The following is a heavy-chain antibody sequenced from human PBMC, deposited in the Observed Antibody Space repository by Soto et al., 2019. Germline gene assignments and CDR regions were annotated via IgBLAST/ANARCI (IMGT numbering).Heavy chain of an antibody. J-gene: IGHJ4*02. CDR2: IHYSGTT. CDR1: GCSMGNYF. D-gene: IGHD6-13*01. V-gene: IGHV4-59*01. Sequence: VTCTVSGCSMGNYFWTWIRQPPGKGLEWIGYIHYSGTTSFFPSYNPSLRSRVTISEDTSKNQFSLKLLSVTTADTAVYFCAAGEASSRNLAPYYLDFWGQGTLVTVSS. CDR3: AAGEASSRNLAPYYLDF.